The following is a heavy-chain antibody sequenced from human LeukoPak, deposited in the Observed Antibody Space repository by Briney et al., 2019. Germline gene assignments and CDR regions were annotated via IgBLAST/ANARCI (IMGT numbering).Heavy chain of an antibody. CDR2: FDPEDGKT. V-gene: IGHV1-24*01. D-gene: IGHD6-13*01. J-gene: IGHJ6*02. CDR3: ATGYLVTAGLMDV. CDR1: GYTLTELS. Sequence: EASVKVSCKVSGYTLTELSMFWVRQAPGKGLEWMGSFDPEDGKTVYAQKFQGRVTMTEDTSTDTAYMELSSLRSEDTAVYYCATGYLVTAGLMDVWGQGTTDTVSS.